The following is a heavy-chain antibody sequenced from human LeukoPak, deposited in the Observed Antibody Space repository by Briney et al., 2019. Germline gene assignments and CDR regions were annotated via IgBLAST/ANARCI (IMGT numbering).Heavy chain of an antibody. Sequence: GGSLRLSCAASGFTFSTYAMHWVRQAPGKGLEWVAAISTDGRNKDYVDSVKGRFTISRDKSNNTLYLQMNSLRAEDTAVYYCAKDYFRFFGMDVWGQGTTVTVSS. CDR1: GFTFSTYA. V-gene: IGHV3-30*18. CDR2: ISTDGRNK. J-gene: IGHJ6*01. D-gene: IGHD2/OR15-2a*01. CDR3: AKDYFRFFGMDV.